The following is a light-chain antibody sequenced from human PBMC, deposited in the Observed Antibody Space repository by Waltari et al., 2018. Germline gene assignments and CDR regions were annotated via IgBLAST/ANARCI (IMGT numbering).Light chain of an antibody. J-gene: IGLJ2*01. Sequence: QSALTQPASVSGSPGQSITISCTGSSSDIGGYNSVSWYQQHPDTALKLILYDVTKRPSGVSHRLAASKSGNTASLSISGLQADDEAVYHCSSYAGSSTVVFGGGTKLTVL. CDR3: SSYAGSSTVV. V-gene: IGLV2-14*03. CDR2: DVT. CDR1: SSDIGGYNS.